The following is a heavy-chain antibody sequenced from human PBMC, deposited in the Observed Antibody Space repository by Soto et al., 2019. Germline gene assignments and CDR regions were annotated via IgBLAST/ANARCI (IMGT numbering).Heavy chain of an antibody. V-gene: IGHV1-2*04. Sequence: GASVKVSCKASGYTFTGYYMHWVRQAPGQGLEWMGWINPNSGGTNYAQKFQGWVTMTRDTSISTAYMELSRLRSDDTAVYFCARDLRGDCSGGSSCYHKDVWGQGTTDIGSS. CDR2: INPNSGGT. D-gene: IGHD2-15*01. CDR3: ARDLRGDCSGGSSCYHKDV. J-gene: IGHJ6*02. CDR1: GYTFTGYY.